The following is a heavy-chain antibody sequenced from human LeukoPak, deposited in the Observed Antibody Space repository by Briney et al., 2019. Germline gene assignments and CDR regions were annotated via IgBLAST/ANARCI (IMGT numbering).Heavy chain of an antibody. CDR1: GFTFSSYG. J-gene: IGHJ4*02. V-gene: IGHV3-30*18. CDR3: AKGITIFGVVILHALDY. Sequence: GRSLRLSCAASGFTFSSYGMHWVRQAPGKGLEWVAVISYDGSNKYYADSVKGRFTISRDNSENTLYLQMNSLRAEDTAVYYCAKGITIFGVVILHALDYWGQGTLVTVSS. D-gene: IGHD3-3*01. CDR2: ISYDGSNK.